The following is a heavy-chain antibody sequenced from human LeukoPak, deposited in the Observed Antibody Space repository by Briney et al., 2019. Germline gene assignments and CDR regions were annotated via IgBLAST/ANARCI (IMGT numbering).Heavy chain of an antibody. CDR3: ARAGKRRIQLWSTYDY. V-gene: IGHV3-30-3*01. D-gene: IGHD5-18*01. CDR2: ISYDGSNK. CDR1: GFTFSSYA. Sequence: GRSLRLSCAASGFTFSSYAMHWVRQAPGKGLEWVAVISYDGSNKYYADSVKGRFTISRDNSKNTLYLQMNSLRAEDTAVYYCARAGKRRIQLWSTYDYWGQGTLVTVSS. J-gene: IGHJ4*02.